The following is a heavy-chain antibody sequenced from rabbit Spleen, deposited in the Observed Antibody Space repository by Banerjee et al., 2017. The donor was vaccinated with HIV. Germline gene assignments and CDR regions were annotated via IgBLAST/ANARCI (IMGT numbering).Heavy chain of an antibody. CDR3: ARENSGGGYGDFGL. CDR1: GLDFSSDYW. D-gene: IGHD1-1*01. Sequence: QEQLVESGGDLVQPEGSLTLTCTASGLDFSSDYWISWVRQAPGKGLEWIACIITGSSGATYYASWAKGRFTISKASSTTVTLQMTSLTAADTATYFCARENSGGGYGDFGLWGPGTLVTVS. J-gene: IGHJ4*01. CDR2: IITGSSGAT. V-gene: IGHV1S45*01.